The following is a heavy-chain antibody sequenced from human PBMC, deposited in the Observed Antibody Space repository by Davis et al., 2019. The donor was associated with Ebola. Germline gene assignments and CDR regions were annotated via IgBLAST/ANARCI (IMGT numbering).Heavy chain of an antibody. Sequence: MPSETLSPTSTFPGGPTTSVVNYWNWPRHPPGKGLEWIGYIYATGKTNYNPSLKSRVTISGDTSKNQFALELSSVTAADTAVYYCARGGNNIFGIIVNGMNVWGRGTQVIVSS. D-gene: IGHD3-3*02. CDR1: GGPTTSVVNY. CDR3: ARGGNNIFGIIVNGMNV. J-gene: IGHJ6*02. V-gene: IGHV4-61*08. CDR2: IYATGKT.